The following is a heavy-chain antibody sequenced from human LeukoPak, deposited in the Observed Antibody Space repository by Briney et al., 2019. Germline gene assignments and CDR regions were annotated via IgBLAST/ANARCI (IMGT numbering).Heavy chain of an antibody. D-gene: IGHD2/OR15-2a*01. CDR3: ARSNRLGGRKGCWFDP. CDR1: GGSISTSSYY. CDR2: INHSGST. Sequence: MSSETLSLTCTVSGGSISTSSYYWSWIRQPPGKGLEWIGEINHSGSTNYNPSLKSRVTISVDTSKNQFSLKLSSVTAADTAVYYCARSNRLGGRKGCWFDPWGQGTLVTVSS. J-gene: IGHJ5*02. V-gene: IGHV4-39*07.